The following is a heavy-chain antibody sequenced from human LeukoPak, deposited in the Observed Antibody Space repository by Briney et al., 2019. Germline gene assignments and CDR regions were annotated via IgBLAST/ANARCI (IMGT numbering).Heavy chain of an antibody. CDR1: GFTFSGSA. CDR3: TSPSGRGVQNWFDP. CDR2: IRSKANSYAT. Sequence: GGSLRLSCAASGFTFSGSAMHWVRQASGKGLEWVGRIRSKANSYATAYAASVKGRLTISRDDSKNTAYLQMSSLKTEDTAVYYCTSPSGRGVQNWFDPWGQGTLVTVSS. D-gene: IGHD3-10*01. V-gene: IGHV3-73*01. J-gene: IGHJ5*02.